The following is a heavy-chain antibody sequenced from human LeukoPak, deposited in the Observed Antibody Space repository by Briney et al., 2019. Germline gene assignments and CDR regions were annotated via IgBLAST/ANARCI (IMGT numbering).Heavy chain of an antibody. V-gene: IGHV3-23*01. CDR1: GFTFSSYA. CDR3: AKPLMDEQIYDAFDI. CDR2: ISGSGGST. Sequence: PGGSLRLSCAASGFTFSSYAMSWVRQAPGKGLEWVSAISGSGGSTYYADSVKGRFTISRDNSKNTLYLQINSLRAEDTAVYYCAKPLMDEQIYDAFDIWGQGTMVTVSS. J-gene: IGHJ3*02. D-gene: IGHD1/OR15-1a*01.